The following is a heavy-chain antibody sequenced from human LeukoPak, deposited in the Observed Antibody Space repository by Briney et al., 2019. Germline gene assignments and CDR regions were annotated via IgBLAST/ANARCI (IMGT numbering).Heavy chain of an antibody. Sequence: SVKVSCKASGGTFSSYTISWVRQAPGQGLEWMGRIIPILGIANYAQKFQGRVMITADRSTSTAYMELSSLRSEDTAVYYCARDESCSTATCLSFFDYWGQGTLVTVSS. CDR1: GGTFSSYT. V-gene: IGHV1-69*04. D-gene: IGHD2-2*01. J-gene: IGHJ4*02. CDR2: IIPILGIA. CDR3: ARDESCSTATCLSFFDY.